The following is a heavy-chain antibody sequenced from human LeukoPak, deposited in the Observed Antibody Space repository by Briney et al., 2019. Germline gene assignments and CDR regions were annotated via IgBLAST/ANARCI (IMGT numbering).Heavy chain of an antibody. J-gene: IGHJ5*02. CDR1: GDSVSSDSAA. D-gene: IGHD2-8*01. Sequence: SQALSLTCAISGDSVSSDSAAWNWIRQSPSRDLEWLGRTFYRSKWYNDYAVSVKSRITINPDTSKNQFSMQLNSVTPEDTAVYYCARSVNNWFDPWGQGTLVTVSS. CDR3: ARSVNNWFDP. CDR2: TFYRSKWYN. V-gene: IGHV6-1*01.